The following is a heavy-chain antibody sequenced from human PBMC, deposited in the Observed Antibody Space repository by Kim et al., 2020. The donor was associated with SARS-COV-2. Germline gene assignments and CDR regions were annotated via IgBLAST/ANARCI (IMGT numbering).Heavy chain of an antibody. D-gene: IGHD2-2*01. CDR3: ARGNPVPD. J-gene: IGHJ6*02. V-gene: IGHV3-48*03. CDR2: IRSSGSFI. Sequence: GGSLRLSCAASGFTFSQAEMNWFRQTPGKGPEWLSYIRSSGSFINYADSVKGRFITSRDNAKNSLYFQMNSLSDDDSAVYYCARGNPVPDWGQGTTVTVS. CDR1: GFTFSQAE.